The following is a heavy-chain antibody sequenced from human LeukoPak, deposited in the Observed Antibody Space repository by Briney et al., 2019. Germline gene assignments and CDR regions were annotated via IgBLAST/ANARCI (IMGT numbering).Heavy chain of an antibody. J-gene: IGHJ6*04. Sequence: ASVKVSCKASGYTFTGYYMHWVRQAPGQGLEWMGWINPNSGGTNYAQKFQGRVTMTRDTSISTAYMELGRLRSDDTAVYYCARNAGGVVPAAPGLMDVWGKGTTVTISS. CDR3: ARNAGGVVPAAPGLMDV. D-gene: IGHD2-2*01. CDR2: INPNSGGT. CDR1: GYTFTGYY. V-gene: IGHV1-2*02.